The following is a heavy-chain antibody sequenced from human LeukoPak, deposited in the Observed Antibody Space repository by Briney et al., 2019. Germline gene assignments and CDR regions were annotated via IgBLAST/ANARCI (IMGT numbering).Heavy chain of an antibody. J-gene: IGHJ6*03. Sequence: GASVKVSCKASGYTFTSYAMHWVRQAPGQRLEWMGWINAGNGNTKYSQEFQGRVTITRDTSASTAYMELSSLRSEDMTVYYCARGEFMVRGANYYYYYYMDVWGKGTTVTVSS. CDR1: GYTFTSYA. CDR3: ARGEFMVRGANYYYYYYMDV. V-gene: IGHV1-3*03. D-gene: IGHD3-10*01. CDR2: INAGNGNT.